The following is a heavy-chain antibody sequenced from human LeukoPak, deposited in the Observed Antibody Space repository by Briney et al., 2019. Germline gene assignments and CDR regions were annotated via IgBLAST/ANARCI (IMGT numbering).Heavy chain of an antibody. Sequence: SGGSLRLSCAASGFTFSSYWTSWVRQAPGKGLEWVANIKQDGSEKYYVDSVKGRFTISRDNAKNSLYLQMNSLRAEDTAVYYCASPISVPYYFDYWGQGTLVTVSS. CDR1: GFTFSSYW. CDR3: ASPISVPYYFDY. J-gene: IGHJ4*02. V-gene: IGHV3-7*01. CDR2: IKQDGSEK. D-gene: IGHD2-2*01.